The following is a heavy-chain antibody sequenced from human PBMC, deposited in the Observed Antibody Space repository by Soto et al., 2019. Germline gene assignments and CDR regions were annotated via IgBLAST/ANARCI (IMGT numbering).Heavy chain of an antibody. CDR2: INPNGGST. J-gene: IGHJ4*02. D-gene: IGHD3-9*01. Sequence: ASVKVSCKAPADTFTSYYIHWVRQAPGHGLEWMGIINPNGGSTRFAQTFQGRITMTTDTSTSTVYMELRSLRSEDTAVYYCARRLDYDILTGTIDYWGQGTLVTVS. CDR1: ADTFTSYY. CDR3: ARRLDYDILTGTIDY. V-gene: IGHV1-46*01.